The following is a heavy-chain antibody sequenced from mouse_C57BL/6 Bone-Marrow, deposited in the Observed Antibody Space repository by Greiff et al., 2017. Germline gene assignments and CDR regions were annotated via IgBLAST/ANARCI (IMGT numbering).Heavy chain of an antibody. Sequence: QVQLQQSGAELARPGASVKLSCKASGYTFTSYGISWVKQRTGQGLEWIGEIYPRSGNTYYNEKFKGKATLTADKSSSTAYMELRSLTSEDSAVYFGARPYYYGSSPYAMDYWGQGTSVTVSS. V-gene: IGHV1-81*01. D-gene: IGHD1-1*01. CDR3: ARPYYYGSSPYAMDY. J-gene: IGHJ4*01. CDR1: GYTFTSYG. CDR2: IYPRSGNT.